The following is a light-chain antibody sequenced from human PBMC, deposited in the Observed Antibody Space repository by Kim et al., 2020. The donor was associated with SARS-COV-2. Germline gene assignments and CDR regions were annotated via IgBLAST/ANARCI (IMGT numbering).Light chain of an antibody. J-gene: IGLJ2*01. CDR1: GSDFGGYHF. CDR3: SSYTSSRTVV. CDR2: DVN. V-gene: IGLV2-14*04. Sequence: QSITISRTCTGSDFGGYHFVSWYQQHPANAPKLMIYDVNKRPSGVSNRFSGSKSGNTASLTISGLQAEDEADYYCSSYTSSRTVVFGGGTQLTVL.